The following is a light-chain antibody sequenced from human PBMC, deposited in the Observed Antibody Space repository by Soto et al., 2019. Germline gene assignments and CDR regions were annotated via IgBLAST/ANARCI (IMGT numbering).Light chain of an antibody. CDR2: DVT. V-gene: IGLV2-14*03. CDR3: SSYTTSSTLL. J-gene: IGLJ3*02. Sequence: QSVLTQPASVSGSPGQSITISCTGTSSDVGAYNYVSWYQQLPDKAPKLMIYDVTYRPSGVSNRFSGSKSGNTASLTISGLQAEDEADYFCSSYTTSSTLLFGGGTKLTVL. CDR1: SSDVGAYNY.